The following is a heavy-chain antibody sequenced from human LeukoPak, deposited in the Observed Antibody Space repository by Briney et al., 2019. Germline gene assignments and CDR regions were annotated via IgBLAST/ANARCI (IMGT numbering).Heavy chain of an antibody. Sequence: SSEPLSLTCSVSGGSISSSSYYWGWIRQPPGKGLERIGSIYYSGSTYYNPSLKSRVTISVDTSKNQFSLKMSFVTAAETAVYYCARQGVATINNWFDPWGQGTLVTVSS. CDR2: IYYSGST. J-gene: IGHJ5*02. CDR1: GGSISSSSYY. CDR3: ARQGVATINNWFDP. V-gene: IGHV4-39*01. D-gene: IGHD5-12*01.